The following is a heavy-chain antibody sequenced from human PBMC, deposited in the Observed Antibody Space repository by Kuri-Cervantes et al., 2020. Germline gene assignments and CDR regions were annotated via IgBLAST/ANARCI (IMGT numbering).Heavy chain of an antibody. CDR2: ISSSSTYI. J-gene: IGHJ4*02. V-gene: IGHV3-21*01. CDR1: GFTFSSYN. D-gene: IGHD6-19*01. Sequence: GESLKISCAASGFTFSSYNMNWVRQAPGKGLEWVSSISSSSTYIYYADSVKGRFTISKDNPKNSLYLQMNSLTVEDTAVYFCARVVVWLAFDYWGQGTLVTVSS. CDR3: ARVVVWLAFDY.